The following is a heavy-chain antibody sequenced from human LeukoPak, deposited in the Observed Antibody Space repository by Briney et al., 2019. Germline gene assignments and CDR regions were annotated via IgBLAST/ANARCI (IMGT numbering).Heavy chain of an antibody. J-gene: IGHJ4*02. Sequence: PGGSLRLSCAASGFTFSSYDMSWVRQAPGKGLEWVTAISGSGGSTYYADSVKGRFTISRDNSKNTLYLQMNSLRAEDTAVYYCAKKREIAVAADFDYWGQGTLVTVSS. D-gene: IGHD6-19*01. CDR2: ISGSGGST. V-gene: IGHV3-23*01. CDR3: AKKREIAVAADFDY. CDR1: GFTFSSYD.